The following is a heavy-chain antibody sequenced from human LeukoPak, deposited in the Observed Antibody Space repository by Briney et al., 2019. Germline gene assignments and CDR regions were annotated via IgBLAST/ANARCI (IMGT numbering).Heavy chain of an antibody. CDR2: ISWNSACV. CDR1: GFTFDDYG. Sequence: PGRSLRLSCEASGFTFDDYGMHWVRQAPGEGLEWFSAISWNSACVGYVGSVKGRFTITRDNAKKTLALQMESRRPDATAPYYCSKDYGYTSSWDDYWGQGNLVTVSS. J-gene: IGHJ4*02. V-gene: IGHV3-9*01. CDR3: SKDYGYTSSWDDY. D-gene: IGHD6-13*01.